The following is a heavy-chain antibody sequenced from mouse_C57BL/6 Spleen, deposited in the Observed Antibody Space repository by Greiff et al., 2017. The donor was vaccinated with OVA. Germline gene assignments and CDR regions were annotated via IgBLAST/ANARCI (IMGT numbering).Heavy chain of an antibody. V-gene: IGHV5-17*01. D-gene: IGHD2-4*01. CDR3: ARDDYDGLAWFAY. CDR2: ISSGSSTI. J-gene: IGHJ3*01. CDR1: GFTFSDYG. Sequence: EVKVVESGGGLVKPGGSLKLSCAASGFTFSDYGMHWVRQAPEKGLEWVAYISSGSSTIYYADTVKGRFTISRDNAKNTLFLQMTSLRSEDTAMYYCARDDYDGLAWFAYWGQGTLVTVSA.